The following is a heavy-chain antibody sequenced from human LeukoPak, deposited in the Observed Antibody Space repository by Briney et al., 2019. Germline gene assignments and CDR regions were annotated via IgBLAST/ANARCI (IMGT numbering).Heavy chain of an antibody. CDR2: ISGSGGST. V-gene: IGHV3-23*01. CDR1: GFTFSSYE. J-gene: IGHJ4*02. Sequence: GGSLRLSCAASGFTFSSYEMNWVRQAPGKGLEWVSGISGSGGSTYYADSVKGRFTISRDNSKNTLHLQMNSLRAEDTAVYFCARRSGVAVAGAFDYWGQGTLVTVSS. D-gene: IGHD6-19*01. CDR3: ARRSGVAVAGAFDY.